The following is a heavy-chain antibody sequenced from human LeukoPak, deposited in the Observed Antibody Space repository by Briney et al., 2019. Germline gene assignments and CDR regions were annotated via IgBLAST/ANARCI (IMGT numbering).Heavy chain of an antibody. CDR1: GFTFSSYW. CDR2: INSDGSST. CDR3: ARGRGNSGWYRGYYFDY. Sequence: GGSLRLSCAASGFTFSSYWMHWVRQAPGKGLVWVSRINSDGSSTNYADSVKGRFTISRDNTESTLYLQMNSLRAEDTAVYYCARGRGNSGWYRGYYFDYWGQGTLVTVSS. D-gene: IGHD6-19*01. J-gene: IGHJ4*02. V-gene: IGHV3-74*01.